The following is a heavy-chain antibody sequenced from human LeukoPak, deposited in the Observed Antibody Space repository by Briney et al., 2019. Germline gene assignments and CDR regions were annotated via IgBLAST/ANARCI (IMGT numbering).Heavy chain of an antibody. CDR2: ISSGGSTI. Sequence: GGSLRLSCAASGFTFSDYYMSWIRQAPGKGLEWVSYISSGGSTIYYADSVKGRFTISRDNAKNSLYLQMNSLRAEDTAVYYCARSRGYDSRDFDYWGQGTLVTVSS. CDR3: ARSRGYDSRDFDY. D-gene: IGHD5-12*01. J-gene: IGHJ4*02. CDR1: GFTFSDYY. V-gene: IGHV3-11*01.